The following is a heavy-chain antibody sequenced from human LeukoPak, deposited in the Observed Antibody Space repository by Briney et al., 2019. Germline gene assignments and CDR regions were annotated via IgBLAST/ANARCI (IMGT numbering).Heavy chain of an antibody. D-gene: IGHD2-2*02. Sequence: SQTLSLTCTVYGGSISSGSYYWSWIRQPAGKGLEWIGRIYTSGSTNYNPSLKSRATISVDTSKNQFSLKLSSVTAADAAVYYCARDRGYCSSTSCYRPSCWFDPWGQGTLVTVSS. CDR3: ARDRGYCSSTSCYRPSCWFDP. J-gene: IGHJ5*02. CDR1: GGSISSGSYY. V-gene: IGHV4-61*02. CDR2: IYTSGST.